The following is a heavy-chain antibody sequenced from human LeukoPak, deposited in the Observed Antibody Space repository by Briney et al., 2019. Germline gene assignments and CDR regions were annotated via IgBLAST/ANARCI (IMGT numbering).Heavy chain of an antibody. CDR2: INYKGGTT. CDR3: AKDMGYCSSATCYGLDY. V-gene: IGHV3-64*02. Sequence: PGGSLRLSCAASGFTLSSFSMHWVRQSPGRGLEYVSAINYKGGTTYYADSVKGRFTISRDNSKNTLFLQMNSLRAEDTAIYYCAKDMGYCSSATCYGLDYWGQGTLVTVSS. D-gene: IGHD2-2*01. J-gene: IGHJ4*02. CDR1: GFTLSSFS.